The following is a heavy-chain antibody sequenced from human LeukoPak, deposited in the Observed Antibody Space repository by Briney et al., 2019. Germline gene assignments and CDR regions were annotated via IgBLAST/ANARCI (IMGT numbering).Heavy chain of an antibody. D-gene: IGHD1-14*01. Sequence: GGSLRLSCVVSGFTFSSYWMNWVRQAPGKGLEWVANIHEDGSDKYYVDSVKGRFTISRDNAKNSLYLQMNSLRAADTALYYCARTLRLGTPRAFDIWGRGTLVTVSS. CDR2: IHEDGSDK. V-gene: IGHV3-7*05. J-gene: IGHJ3*02. CDR1: GFTFSSYW. CDR3: ARTLRLGTPRAFDI.